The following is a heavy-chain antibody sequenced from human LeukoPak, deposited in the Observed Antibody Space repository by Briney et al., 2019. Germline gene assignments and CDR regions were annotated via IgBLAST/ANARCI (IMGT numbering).Heavy chain of an antibody. CDR1: GGTFSSYA. Sequence: GASVKVSCKASGGTFSSYAISWVRQAPGQGLEWMGGIIPIFGTANYAQKFQGRVTITADESTSTAYMELSSLRSDDTAVYYCARWGVTMVRGVMLIYYYYYMDVWGKGTTVTVSS. D-gene: IGHD3-10*01. V-gene: IGHV1-69*13. J-gene: IGHJ6*03. CDR2: IIPIFGTA. CDR3: ARWGVTMVRGVMLIYYYYYMDV.